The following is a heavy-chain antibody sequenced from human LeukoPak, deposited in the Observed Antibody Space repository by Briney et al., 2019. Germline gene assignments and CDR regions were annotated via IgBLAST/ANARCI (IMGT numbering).Heavy chain of an antibody. CDR2: IYSGGST. Sequence: GGSLRLSCAASGFTFSSNHMSWVRQAPGKGLEWVSVIYSGGSTYYADSVKGRFTISRDSSKNMLYLQMNSLRAEDTAVYYCARHRAASSGWYDAFDIWGQGTMVTVSS. D-gene: IGHD6-19*01. V-gene: IGHV3-53*01. CDR3: ARHRAASSGWYDAFDI. CDR1: GFTFSSNH. J-gene: IGHJ3*02.